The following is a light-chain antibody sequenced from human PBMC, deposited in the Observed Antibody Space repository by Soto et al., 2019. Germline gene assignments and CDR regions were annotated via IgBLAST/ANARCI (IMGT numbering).Light chain of an antibody. V-gene: IGKV1-39*01. J-gene: IGKJ1*01. CDR3: QQSFSTPRT. CDR1: QTINTY. CDR2: AAS. Sequence: DIQMTQSPSSLSASVGDRVTISCRASQTINTYVNWYLQKPGKAPKLLIYAASSLHSGVPSRFSGSGSGTYFTLTISSLQPEDFATYYCQQSFSTPRTFGQGTKVDIQ.